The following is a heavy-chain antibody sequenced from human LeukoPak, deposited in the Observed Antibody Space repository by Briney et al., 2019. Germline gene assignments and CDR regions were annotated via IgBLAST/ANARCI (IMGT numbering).Heavy chain of an antibody. V-gene: IGHV1-18*01. D-gene: IGHD3-10*01. CDR2: ISAYNGNT. CDR1: GYTFTSYG. CDR3: ARGLLLWFGEPNAAEYFQH. J-gene: IGHJ1*01. Sequence: ASVKVSCKASGYTFTSYGISWVRQAPGQGLEWMGWISAYNGNTNYAQKLQGRVTMTTDTSTSTAYMELRSLRSDDTAVYYCARGLLLWFGEPNAAEYFQHWGQGTLVTVSS.